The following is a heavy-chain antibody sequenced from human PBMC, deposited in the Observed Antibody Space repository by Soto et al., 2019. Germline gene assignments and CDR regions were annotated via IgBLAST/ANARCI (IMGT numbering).Heavy chain of an antibody. CDR3: ARGLILWFGELSRRGGYYYYMDV. J-gene: IGHJ6*03. CDR1: GGSFSGYQ. D-gene: IGHD3-10*01. CDR2: INDSGHI. V-gene: IGHV4-34*02. Sequence: QVQLQQWGAGLLKPSETLSLTCAVYGGSFSGYQWTWIRQTPEMGLEWIGEINDSGHINYNPSLKSRVTILVDTAKKQISLRLSSVTAADTAVYYCARGLILWFGELSRRGGYYYYMDVWGKGTTVTVSS.